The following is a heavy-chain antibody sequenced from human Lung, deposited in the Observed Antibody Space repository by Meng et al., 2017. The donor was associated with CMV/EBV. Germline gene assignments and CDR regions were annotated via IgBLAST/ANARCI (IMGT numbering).Heavy chain of an antibody. CDR3: ARDAEDIVVVPAAIGYVWFDP. CDR1: FG. J-gene: IGHJ5*02. V-gene: IGHV1-18*01. CDR2: ISAYNGTT. D-gene: IGHD2-2*02. Sequence: FGISWVRQAPGQGLEWMGWISAYNGTTNYAQKLQGRVTMTTDTSTSTAYMELRSLRFDDTAVYYCARDAEDIVVVPAAIGYVWFDPWGQGTLVTVSS.